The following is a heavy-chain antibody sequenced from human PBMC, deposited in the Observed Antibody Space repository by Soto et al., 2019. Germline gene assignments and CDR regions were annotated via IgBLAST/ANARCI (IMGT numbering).Heavy chain of an antibody. D-gene: IGHD1-26*01. CDR2: ISGGGDGT. CDR1: GFTFINYA. J-gene: IGHJ2*01. Sequence: EVQLLESGGDSVQPGGSVRLSCAGSGFTFINYAMNWVRQAPGKGLEWVSTISGGGDGTFFADSVRGRFTFSRDNSKNTVTLQMNSLGVDEPAVYYCARKGVGSRSRPDYWCFDLWGRGNLVTVSS. V-gene: IGHV3-23*01. CDR3: ARKGVGSRSRPDYWCFDL.